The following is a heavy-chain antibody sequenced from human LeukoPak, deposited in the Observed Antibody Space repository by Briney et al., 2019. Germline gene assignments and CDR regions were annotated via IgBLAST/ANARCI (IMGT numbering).Heavy chain of an antibody. J-gene: IGHJ6*03. D-gene: IGHD1-26*01. V-gene: IGHV3-23*01. Sequence: RPGRSLRLSCAASGFTFSSYAMSWVRQAPGKGLEWVSAISGSGGSTYYADSVKGRFTISRDNSKNTLYLQMNSLRAEDTAVYYCARLNSGSYYYYYYYYMDVWGKGTTVTVSS. CDR1: GFTFSSYA. CDR2: ISGSGGST. CDR3: ARLNSGSYYYYYYYYMDV.